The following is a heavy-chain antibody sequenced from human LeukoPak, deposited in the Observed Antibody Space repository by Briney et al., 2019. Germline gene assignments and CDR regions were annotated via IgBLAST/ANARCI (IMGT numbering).Heavy chain of an antibody. Sequence: SETLSLTCTVSGDSISSYYWSWVRQPPGKGLEGDGHIYYSGSTNYNPSLKSRVNISVDTSKNQFSLQLSSVTAADTAVYRCASGIAARSYYYYYMDLWGKGTTVTVSS. CDR2: IYYSGST. J-gene: IGHJ6*03. D-gene: IGHD6-6*01. CDR1: GDSISSYY. CDR3: ASGIAARSYYYYYMDL. V-gene: IGHV4-59*01.